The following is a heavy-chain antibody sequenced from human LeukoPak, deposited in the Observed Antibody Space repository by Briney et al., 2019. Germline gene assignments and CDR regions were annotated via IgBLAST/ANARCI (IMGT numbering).Heavy chain of an antibody. CDR2: IIPIFGTA. D-gene: IGHD6-13*01. V-gene: IGHV1-69*13. CDR1: GDTFSSYA. CDR3: ARSPLSSRWYMYYYGMDV. J-gene: IGHJ6*02. Sequence: ASVMVSCKASGDTFSSYAISWVRQAPGQGLEWMGGIIPIFGTANYAQKFQGRVTITADESTSTAYMELSSLRSEDTAVYYCARSPLSSRWYMYYYGMDVWGQGTTVTVSS.